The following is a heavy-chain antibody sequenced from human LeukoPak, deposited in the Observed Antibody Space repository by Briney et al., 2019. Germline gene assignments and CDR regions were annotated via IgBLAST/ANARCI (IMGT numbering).Heavy chain of an antibody. CDR1: GGILSSGSYF. CDR3: ACERDAYDWRPLDF. V-gene: IGHV4-39*07. Sequence: SETLSLTCTVSGGILSSGSYFWAWIRQPPGKGLEWIGSMFYTGSSYYNPSLKSRVTISVDTSKNLFSLKLRSVTAADTAVYYCACERDAYDWRPLDFWGQGTLVTVSS. J-gene: IGHJ4*02. CDR2: MFYTGSS. D-gene: IGHD5-12*01.